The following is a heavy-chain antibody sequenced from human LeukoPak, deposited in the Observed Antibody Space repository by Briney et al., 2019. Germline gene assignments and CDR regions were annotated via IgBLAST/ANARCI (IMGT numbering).Heavy chain of an antibody. CDR2: INPNSGGT. CDR1: GYTFTGYY. D-gene: IGHD5-12*01. V-gene: IGHV1-2*02. Sequence: ASVKVSCKASGYTFTGYYMHWVRQAPGQGLEWMGWINPNSGGTNCAQKFQGRVTMTRDTSISTAYMELSRLRSDDTAVYYCARGYSGYDYSFDYWGQGTLVTVSS. CDR3: ARGYSGYDYSFDY. J-gene: IGHJ4*02.